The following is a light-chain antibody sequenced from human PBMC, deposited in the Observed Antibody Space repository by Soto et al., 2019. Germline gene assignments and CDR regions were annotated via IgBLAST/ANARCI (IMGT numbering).Light chain of an antibody. J-gene: IGLJ2*01. V-gene: IGLV3-1*01. CDR1: KLGDKY. Sequence: SYELTQPPSVSVCPGQTASITCSGDKLGDKYACWYQQKPGQSPVLVIYQHSKRPSGIPERFSGSNSGNTATLTISGTQAMDEADYYCQAWDSSTDVVFGGGTKVTVL. CDR2: QHS. CDR3: QAWDSSTDVV.